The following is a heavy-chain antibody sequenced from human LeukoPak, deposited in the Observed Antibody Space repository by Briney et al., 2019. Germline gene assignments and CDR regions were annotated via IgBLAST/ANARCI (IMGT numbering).Heavy chain of an antibody. CDR1: GGPISNYY. CDR3: AKSPSWGSGLDAFDI. CDR2: NYYTGST. Sequence: SETLSLTCTVSGGPISNYYWSWIRQPPGKGLEWIGYNYYTGSTKYNPSLKSRVTLSVDSSKTQFSLKLNSVTAADTAVYYCAKSPSWGSGLDAFDIWGQGTMVTVSS. J-gene: IGHJ3*02. D-gene: IGHD7-27*01. V-gene: IGHV4-59*01.